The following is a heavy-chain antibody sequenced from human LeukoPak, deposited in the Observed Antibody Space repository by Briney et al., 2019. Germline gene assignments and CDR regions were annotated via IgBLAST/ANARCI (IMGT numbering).Heavy chain of an antibody. D-gene: IGHD3-10*01. Sequence: PGGSLRLSCAASGFTFSSYAMSWVRQAPGKGLEWVSAISGSGGSTYYADSAKGRFTISRDNSKNTLYLQMNSLRAEDTAVYYCAKGYGSGSYYPGHIDYWGQGTLVTVSS. CDR2: ISGSGGST. V-gene: IGHV3-23*01. CDR1: GFTFSSYA. J-gene: IGHJ4*02. CDR3: AKGYGSGSYYPGHIDY.